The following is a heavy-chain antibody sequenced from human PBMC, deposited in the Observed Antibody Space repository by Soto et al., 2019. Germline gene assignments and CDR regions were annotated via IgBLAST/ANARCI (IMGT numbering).Heavy chain of an antibody. CDR3: ATLPPRIVVVMTDLPT. CDR1: GASISNTYW. D-gene: IGHD2-15*01. Sequence: SSETLSLTCFVSGASISNTYWWSWVRQTPGKRLEWIGQIYHTGTTSYNPSLKNRVTISLDKSNNQFSLRLTSMTAADTAVYYCATLPPRIVVVMTDLPTWGQGTLVTVSS. V-gene: IGHV4-4*02. J-gene: IGHJ5*02. CDR2: IYHTGTT.